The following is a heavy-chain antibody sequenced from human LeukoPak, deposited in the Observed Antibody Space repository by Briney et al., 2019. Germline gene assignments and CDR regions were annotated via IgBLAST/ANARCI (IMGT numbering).Heavy chain of an antibody. CDR2: IYYSGST. V-gene: IGHV4-59*01. D-gene: IGHD6-13*01. J-gene: IGHJ4*02. CDR1: GGSISNYY. CDR3: ARGVGSTWFSFDS. Sequence: SETLSLTCTVSGGSISNYYWSWIRQPPGKGLEWIGYIYYSGSTNYNPSLKSRVTILVDTSKDQFSLNLNSVTAADTAVYYCARGVGSTWFSFDSWGQGTLVTVSS.